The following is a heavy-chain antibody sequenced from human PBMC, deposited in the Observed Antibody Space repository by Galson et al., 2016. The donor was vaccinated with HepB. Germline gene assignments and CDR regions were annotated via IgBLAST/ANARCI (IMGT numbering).Heavy chain of an antibody. CDR2: IIPIFGTT. V-gene: IGHV1-69*01. D-gene: IGHD3-16*01. CDR3: AGWGARGREAVNYYYYGLDV. Sequence: SCKASGGTLSRYAITWVRQAPGPGLEWMGGIIPIFGTTNYAQKFQGRVTISADDSTSPAYMELTRLRSEDTAVYYCAGWGARGREAVNYYYYGLDVWGQGTTVTVSS. CDR1: GGTLSRYA. J-gene: IGHJ6*02.